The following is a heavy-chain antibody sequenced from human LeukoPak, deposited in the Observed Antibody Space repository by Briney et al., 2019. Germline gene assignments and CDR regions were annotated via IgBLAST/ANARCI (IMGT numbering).Heavy chain of an antibody. J-gene: IGHJ4*02. Sequence: GGSLRLSCAASGFTFSSYAMSWVRQAPGKGLEWVSAISGSGGSTYYAASVKGRFTISRDNSKNTVYLQMNSLSADDTAVYYCARDKGDDYLDYWGQGTLVTVSS. CDR1: GFTFSSYA. D-gene: IGHD2-15*01. V-gene: IGHV3-23*01. CDR3: ARDKGDDYLDY. CDR2: ISGSGGST.